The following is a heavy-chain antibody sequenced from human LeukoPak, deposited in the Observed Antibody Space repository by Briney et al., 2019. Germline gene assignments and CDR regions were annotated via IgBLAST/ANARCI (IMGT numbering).Heavy chain of an antibody. J-gene: IGHJ4*02. CDR3: AKVLSSSWGYFDY. CDR2: ISSSSSYI. CDR1: GFTVSTNY. Sequence: PGGSLRLSCAASGFTVSTNYMGWVRQAPGKGLEWVSSISSSSSYIYYADSVKGRFTISRDNSKNTLYLQMNSLRAEDTAVYYCAKVLSSSWGYFDYWGQGTLVTVSS. V-gene: IGHV3-21*01. D-gene: IGHD6-13*01.